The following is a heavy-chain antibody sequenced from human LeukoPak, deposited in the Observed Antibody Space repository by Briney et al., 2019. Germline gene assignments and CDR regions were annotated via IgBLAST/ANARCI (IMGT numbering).Heavy chain of an antibody. CDR2: IYHAGRI. J-gene: IGHJ5*02. CDR3: ARDKTTFGSNNWSDP. Sequence: SETLSLTCAVSGDSISSGYYWGWIRQPPGKGLEWIGSIYHAGRIYYNPSLKSRVTISVDTSKNQFSLKLSSVTAADTAVFYCARDKTTFGSNNWSDPWGQGTLVTVSS. D-gene: IGHD2/OR15-2a*01. V-gene: IGHV4-38-2*02. CDR1: GDSISSGYY.